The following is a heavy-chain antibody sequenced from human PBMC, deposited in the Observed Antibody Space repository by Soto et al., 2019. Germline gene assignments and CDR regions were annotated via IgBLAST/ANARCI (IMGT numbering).Heavy chain of an antibody. V-gene: IGHV4-4*02. D-gene: IGHD6-13*01. J-gene: IGHJ5*02. CDR3: ARAKAPLYSSSWYWFDP. CDR1: GDSISSPTW. Sequence: SETLSLTCAVSGDSISSPTWWTWVRQPPGKGLEWIGYIYYSGSTNYNPSLKSRVTISVDTSKNQFSLKLSSVTAADTAVYYCARAKAPLYSSSWYWFDPWGQGTLVTVSS. CDR2: IYYSGST.